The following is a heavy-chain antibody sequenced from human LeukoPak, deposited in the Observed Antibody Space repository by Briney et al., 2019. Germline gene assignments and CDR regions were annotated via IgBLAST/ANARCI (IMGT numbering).Heavy chain of an antibody. CDR3: ARQATIAARSRGDYYYYYYMDV. Sequence: SETLSLICTVSGGSISSYYWSWIRQPPGKGLEWIGYIYTSGSTNYNPSLKSRVTISVDTSKNQFSLKLSSVTAADTAVYYCARQATIAARSRGDYYYYYYMDVWGKGTTVTVSS. D-gene: IGHD6-6*01. CDR2: IYTSGST. V-gene: IGHV4-4*09. CDR1: GGSISSYY. J-gene: IGHJ6*03.